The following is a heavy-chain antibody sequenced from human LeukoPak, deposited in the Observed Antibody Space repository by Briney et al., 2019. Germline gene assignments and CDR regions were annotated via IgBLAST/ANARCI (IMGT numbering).Heavy chain of an antibody. CDR3: ASHSSGWSASWFDP. D-gene: IGHD6-19*01. V-gene: IGHV4-39*01. Sequence: SETLSLTCTVSGGSISSSSYYWGWIRQPPGKGLEWIGSIYYSGGTYYNPSLKSRVTISVDTSKNQFSLKLSSVTAADTAVYYCASHSSGWSASWFDPWGQGTLVTVSS. J-gene: IGHJ5*02. CDR2: IYYSGGT. CDR1: GGSISSSSYY.